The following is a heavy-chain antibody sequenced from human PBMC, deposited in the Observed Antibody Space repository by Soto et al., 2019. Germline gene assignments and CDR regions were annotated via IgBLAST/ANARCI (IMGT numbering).Heavy chain of an antibody. J-gene: IGHJ5*02. CDR2: IYPGDSDT. Sequence: GESLKISCKGSGYSFTSYWIGWVRQMPGKGLEWMGIIYPGDSDTRYSPSFQGQVTISADKSISTAYLQWSSLKPSDTATYYCARHVGGSGIARRLDPWGQGTVVTVSS. CDR1: GYSFTSYW. D-gene: IGHD3-10*01. CDR3: ARHVGGSGIARRLDP. V-gene: IGHV5-51*01.